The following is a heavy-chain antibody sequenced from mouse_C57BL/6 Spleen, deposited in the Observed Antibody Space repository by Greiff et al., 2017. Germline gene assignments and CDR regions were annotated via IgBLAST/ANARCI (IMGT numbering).Heavy chain of an antibody. CDR3: ARDRYGYDGGAMDY. D-gene: IGHD2-2*01. CDR2: ISDGGSYT. Sequence: EVQLVESGGGLVKPGGSLKLSCAASGFTFSSYAMSWVRQTPEKRLEWVATISDGGSYTYYPDNVKGRFTISIDNAKINLYLQLSRLRSEDSAMYYCARDRYGYDGGAMDYWGQGTSVTVSS. V-gene: IGHV5-4*01. J-gene: IGHJ4*01. CDR1: GFTFSSYA.